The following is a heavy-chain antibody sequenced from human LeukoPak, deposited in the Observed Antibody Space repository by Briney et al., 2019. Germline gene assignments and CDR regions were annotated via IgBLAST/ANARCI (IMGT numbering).Heavy chain of an antibody. CDR3: ARGLYYDDSSGPYYFDY. CDR1: GGSISSYY. CDR2: IYTSGST. D-gene: IGHD3-22*01. V-gene: IGHV4-4*07. J-gene: IGHJ4*02. Sequence: SETLSLTCTVSGGSISSYYWSWIRQPAGKGLEWIGRIYTSGSTNYNPSLKSRVTISVDTSKNQFSLKLSSVTAADTAVYYCARGLYYDDSSGPYYFDYWGQGTLVTVSS.